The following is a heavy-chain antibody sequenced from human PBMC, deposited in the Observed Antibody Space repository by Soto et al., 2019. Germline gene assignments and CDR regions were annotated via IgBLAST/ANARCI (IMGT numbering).Heavy chain of an antibody. V-gene: IGHV4-59*01. CDR1: GASMSGNY. CDR2: MFYSGTT. J-gene: IGHJ1*01. Sequence: PSVTLSLTCTVAGASMSGNYWTWIRQPPGKGLEWIGNMFYSGTTNYNPSLRSRVTMSLDTSVNQFSLRLSSVTAADTAVYYCARPNMWYGKILQWGRGTLVTVSS. D-gene: IGHD2-15*01. CDR3: ARPNMWYGKILQ.